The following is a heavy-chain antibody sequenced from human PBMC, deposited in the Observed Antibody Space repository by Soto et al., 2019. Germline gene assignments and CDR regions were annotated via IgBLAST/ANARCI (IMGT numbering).Heavy chain of an antibody. V-gene: IGHV1-18*01. J-gene: IGHJ4*02. CDR2: ISAYNGNT. D-gene: IGHD3-16*02. CDR1: GYTFTSYG. Sequence: QVQLVQSGAEVKKPGASVKVSCTASGYTFTSYGISWVRQAPGQGLERMGWISAYNGNTNYAQKLQGRVTMTTDTSTSTAYMELRSLRSDDTAVYYCARDHDYIWGSYSSLFDYWGQGTLVTVSS. CDR3: ARDHDYIWGSYSSLFDY.